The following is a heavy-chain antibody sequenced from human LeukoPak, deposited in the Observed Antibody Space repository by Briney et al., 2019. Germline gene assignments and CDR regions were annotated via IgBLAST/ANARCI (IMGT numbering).Heavy chain of an antibody. Sequence: GGSLRLSCAASGFTFSTCNMNWVRQAPGKGLEGVSSISSSSCYIYYADSVKGRFTISRDNAKNSLYLQMNSLRAEDTALYYCARDRSDYYPDAFDIWGQGTMVTVSS. D-gene: IGHD3-3*01. CDR3: ARDRSDYYPDAFDI. CDR2: ISSSSCYI. V-gene: IGHV3-21*01. J-gene: IGHJ3*02. CDR1: GFTFSTCN.